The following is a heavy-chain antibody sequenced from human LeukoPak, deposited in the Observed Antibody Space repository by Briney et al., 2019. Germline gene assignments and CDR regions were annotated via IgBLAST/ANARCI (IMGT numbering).Heavy chain of an antibody. CDR2: RYRGGSV. Sequence: SGTLSLTCAVSGGSISSSNWWSWVRQSPGKGLEWIGDRYRGGSVSYNPSLKSRVTVSVDTSKNQFSLKLNSVTAADTAVYYCAGAVGAYYYYYGMDVWGQGTTVTVS. J-gene: IGHJ6*02. V-gene: IGHV4-4*02. CDR3: AGAVGAYYYYYGMDV. D-gene: IGHD1-26*01. CDR1: GGSISSSNW.